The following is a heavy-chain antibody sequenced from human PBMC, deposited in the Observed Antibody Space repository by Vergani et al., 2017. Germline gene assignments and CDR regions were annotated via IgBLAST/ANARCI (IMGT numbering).Heavy chain of an antibody. J-gene: IGHJ6*03. CDR1: GGSISSYY. Sequence: QVQLQESGPGLVKPSETLSLTCTVSGGSISSYYWSWIRQPPGKGLEWIGYIYHSGSTYYKPSLKSRVTISVDRSKNQFSLNLSSVTAADTAVYYCARVKGIAAAGSVYYYYYMDVWGKGP. CDR3: ARVKGIAAAGSVYYYYYMDV. D-gene: IGHD6-13*01. V-gene: IGHV4-59*12. CDR2: IYHSGST.